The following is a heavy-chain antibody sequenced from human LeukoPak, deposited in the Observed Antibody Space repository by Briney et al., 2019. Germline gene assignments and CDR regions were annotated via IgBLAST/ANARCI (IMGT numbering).Heavy chain of an antibody. D-gene: IGHD2-21*01. CDR2: IKSDGSER. V-gene: IGHV3-7*03. CDR3: ARAWHYLDGAEHSLDN. CDR1: GFIFSTYW. J-gene: IGHJ4*02. Sequence: PGGSLRLSCAASGFIFSTYWMSWVRQAPGKGLEWVANIKSDGSERYYLDSVEGRFIISRDNAKKSLSLQMNSLRVEDTAVYYCARAWHYLDGAEHSLDNWGQGTLVTVSS.